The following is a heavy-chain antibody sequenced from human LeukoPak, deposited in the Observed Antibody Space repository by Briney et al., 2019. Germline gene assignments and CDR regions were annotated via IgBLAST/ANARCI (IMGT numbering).Heavy chain of an antibody. V-gene: IGHV3-30-3*01. CDR2: ISYDESTK. CDR3: ARDASGYYY. Sequence: PGGSLRLSCATSGFTFSSHAMHWVRQAPGKGLEWVALISYDESTKYYADSVKGRFTISRDISKNTLYLQMNSLRAEDTAVYYCARDASGYYYWGQGTLVTVSS. D-gene: IGHD3-3*01. CDR1: GFTFSSHA. J-gene: IGHJ4*02.